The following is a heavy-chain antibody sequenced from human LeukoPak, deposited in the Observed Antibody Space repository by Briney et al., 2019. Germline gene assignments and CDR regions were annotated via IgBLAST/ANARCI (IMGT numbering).Heavy chain of an antibody. CDR1: GYTFTSYD. D-gene: IGHD3-22*01. CDR3: ARVGTENTYYYDSSGYYPDY. J-gene: IGHJ4*02. Sequence: ASVKVSCKASGYTFTSYDINWVRQATGQGLEWMGWMNPNSGNTGYAQKFQGRVTMTRNTSISTAYMELSSLRSEDTAVYYCARVGTENTYYYDSSGYYPDYWGQGTLVTVSS. V-gene: IGHV1-8*01. CDR2: MNPNSGNT.